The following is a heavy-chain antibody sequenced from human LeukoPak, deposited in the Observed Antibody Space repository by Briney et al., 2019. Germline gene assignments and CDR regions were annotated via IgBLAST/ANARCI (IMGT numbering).Heavy chain of an antibody. V-gene: IGHV3-64*01. CDR2: ISSNGGST. Sequence: PGGALRLSCAASGFTFSSYAMHWVRPAPGKGLEYVSAISSNGGSTYYANSVKGRFTISRDNSKNTLSFQMGSLRAEDMAVYYCARDQGTMTGAFDYWGQGTLVTVSS. D-gene: IGHD3-22*01. CDR3: ARDQGTMTGAFDY. J-gene: IGHJ4*02. CDR1: GFTFSSYA.